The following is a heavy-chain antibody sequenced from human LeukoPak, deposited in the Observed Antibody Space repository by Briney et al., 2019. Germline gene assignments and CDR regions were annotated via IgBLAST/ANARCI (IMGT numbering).Heavy chain of an antibody. J-gene: IGHJ4*02. CDR3: AKIVVVPAALPADFDY. D-gene: IGHD2-2*01. V-gene: IGHV3-23*01. CDR1: GFTFSSYA. CDR2: MSGSGGST. Sequence: GGSLRLSCAASGFTFSSYAMSWVRQPPGKGLEWVSAMSGSGGSTYYADSVKGRFTISRDNSKNTLYLQMNSLRAEDTAVYYCAKIVVVPAALPADFDYWGQGTLVTVSS.